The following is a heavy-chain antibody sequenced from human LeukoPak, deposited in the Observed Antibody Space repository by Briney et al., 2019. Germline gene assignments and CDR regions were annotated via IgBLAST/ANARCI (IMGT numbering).Heavy chain of an antibody. CDR3: ARATYSSGWGTSDY. CDR1: GGSISSYY. J-gene: IGHJ4*02. Sequence: SETLSLTCTVSGGSISSYYWSWIRQPPGKGLEWIGYIYYSGSTNYNPSLESRVTISVDTSKNQFSLKLSSVTAADTAVYYCARATYSSGWGTSDYWGQGTLVTVSS. CDR2: IYYSGST. V-gene: IGHV4-59*01. D-gene: IGHD6-19*01.